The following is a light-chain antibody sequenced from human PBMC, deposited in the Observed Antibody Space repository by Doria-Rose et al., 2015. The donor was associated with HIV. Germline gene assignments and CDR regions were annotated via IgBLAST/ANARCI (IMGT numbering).Light chain of an antibody. CDR1: QSFSSTY. CDR2: DGS. CDR3: HQYGTSWT. Sequence: TQSPGTLSLSPGERATLSCRASQSFSSTYLAWYQQKPGQAPSLLIYDGSTRATVIPDRFSASGSGTDFTLSIIRLEPEDFALYYCHQYGTSWTYGQGTKVEI. J-gene: IGKJ1*01. V-gene: IGKV3-20*01.